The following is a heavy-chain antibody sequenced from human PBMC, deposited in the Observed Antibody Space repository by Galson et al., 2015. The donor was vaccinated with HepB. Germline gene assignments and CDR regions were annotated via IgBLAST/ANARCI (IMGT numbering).Heavy chain of an antibody. CDR2: ISGSGSYI. CDR1: GFTFSSYG. Sequence: SLRLSCAASGFTFSSYGMSWVRQAPGKGLEWVSGISGSGSYIYHADSVKGRFTISRDNSKNTLYLQMNSLRAEDTAVYYCAKEGGREADAWIKDGFDIWGQGTTVTVSS. CDR3: AKEGGREADAWIKDGFDI. J-gene: IGHJ3*02. V-gene: IGHV3-23*01. D-gene: IGHD1-26*01.